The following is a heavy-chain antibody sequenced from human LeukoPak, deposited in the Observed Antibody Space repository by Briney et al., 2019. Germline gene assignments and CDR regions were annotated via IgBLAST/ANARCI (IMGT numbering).Heavy chain of an antibody. J-gene: IGHJ4*02. CDR3: ARATTGIRTIDY. D-gene: IGHD1-1*01. CDR1: GYSFSSYW. V-gene: IGHV5-51*01. Sequence: GESQKISCKGSGYSFSSYWIAWVRQLPGKGLEWMGVIYPDDSDTRYSPSFQGLVTISGDKSISTAYVQWSSLEASDTAIYYCARATTGIRTIDYWGQGTLVTVSS. CDR2: IYPDDSDT.